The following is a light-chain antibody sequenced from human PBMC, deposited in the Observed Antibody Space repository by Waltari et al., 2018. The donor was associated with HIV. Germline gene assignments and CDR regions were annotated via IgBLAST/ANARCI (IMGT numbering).Light chain of an antibody. Sequence: SYLLTQPPSVSVAPGQTDRVTCGGTKLDDKSVHRYRQKLGQAAVLGVYDDVERPSGMSDRISGSNSGNTATLFISRADVGDGAEYYCQVWDMTSDHFVFGPGTTVTVL. CDR3: QVWDMTSDHFV. CDR2: DDV. CDR1: KLDDKS. J-gene: IGLJ1*01. V-gene: IGLV3-21*02.